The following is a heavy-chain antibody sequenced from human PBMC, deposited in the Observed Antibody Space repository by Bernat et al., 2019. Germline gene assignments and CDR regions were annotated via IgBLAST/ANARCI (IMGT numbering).Heavy chain of an antibody. CDR1: GFTFSDHY. J-gene: IGHJ3*02. D-gene: IGHD4-17*01. Sequence: QVQLVESGGGLVKPGGSLRLSCAASGFTFSDHYMSWIRQAPGKGLEWLSYMSSSGNTIYYADSVKGRFTISRDNAENSLSLQMNRLRAEDTAVYYCARAQFIDYGDMIVLPTEGALDIWGRGTMVTVSS. CDR2: MSSSGNTI. CDR3: ARAQFIDYGDMIVLPTEGALDI. V-gene: IGHV3-11*01.